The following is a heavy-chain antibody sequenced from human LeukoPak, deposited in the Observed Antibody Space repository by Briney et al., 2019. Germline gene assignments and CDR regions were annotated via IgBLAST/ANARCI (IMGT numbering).Heavy chain of an antibody. J-gene: IGHJ4*02. Sequence: GGSLRLSCAASGFTFSSYAMSWVRQAPGKGLEWVSAISGSGGSTYYADSVKGRFTISRDNSKNTLYLQMNSLRAEDTAVYYCAKLYYDFWSGYWDHWGQGTLVTVSS. V-gene: IGHV3-23*01. CDR1: GFTFSSYA. CDR3: AKLYYDFWSGYWDH. CDR2: ISGSGGST. D-gene: IGHD3-3*01.